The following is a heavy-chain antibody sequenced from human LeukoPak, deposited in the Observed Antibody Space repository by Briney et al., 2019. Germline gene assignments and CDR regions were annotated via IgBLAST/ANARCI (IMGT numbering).Heavy chain of an antibody. CDR2: ISGSGGST. CDR3: AKDLGGYYDILTGLLSLDY. CDR1: ELTFSSYG. J-gene: IGHJ4*02. V-gene: IGHV3-23*01. D-gene: IGHD3-9*01. Sequence: GGSLRLSCAASELTFSSYGMSWVRQAPGKGLEWVSAISGSGGSTYYADSVKGRFTISRDNSKNTLYLQMNSLRAEDTAVYYCAKDLGGYYDILTGLLSLDYWGQGTLVTVSS.